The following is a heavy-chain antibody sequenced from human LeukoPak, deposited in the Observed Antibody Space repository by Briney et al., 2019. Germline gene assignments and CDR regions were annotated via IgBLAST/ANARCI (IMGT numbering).Heavy chain of an antibody. CDR2: IWYDGSNK. V-gene: IGHV3-33*08. J-gene: IGHJ6*02. CDR3: ARGWPIYGMDV. CDR1: GFTFSRYD. Sequence: GGSLRLSCAASGFTFSRYDMHWVRQAPGKGLEWVAVIWYDGSNKYYADSVKGRFTISRDNSKNTLYLQMNSLRAEDTAVYYCARGWPIYGMDVWGQGTTVTVSS.